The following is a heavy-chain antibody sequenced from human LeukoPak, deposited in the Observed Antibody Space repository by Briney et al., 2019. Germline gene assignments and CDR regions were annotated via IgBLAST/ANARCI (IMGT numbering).Heavy chain of an antibody. CDR2: IYYSGST. CDR3: AKSPEQQMEWRGWFDP. Sequence: SETLSLTCTVSGGSLSSSSYYWGWIRQPPGKGLEWIGSIYYSGSTYYNPSLKSRVTISVDTSKNQFSLKLSSVTAADTAVYYCAKSPEQQMEWRGWFDPWGQGTLVTVSS. V-gene: IGHV4-39*01. D-gene: IGHD6-13*01. J-gene: IGHJ5*01. CDR1: GGSLSSSSYY.